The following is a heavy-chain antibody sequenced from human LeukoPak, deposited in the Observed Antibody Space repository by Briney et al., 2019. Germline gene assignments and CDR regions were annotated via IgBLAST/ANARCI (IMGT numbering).Heavy chain of an antibody. D-gene: IGHD3-9*01. CDR3: ASRSDIDY. CDR2: ISAGGGNI. Sequence: GGSLRLSCAASGFTFSSFTMRWVRQAPGRGLEWVSSISAGGGNIYYADSLKGRLTNSRDNAKNSLYLQMNSLRAEDTAVYYCASRSDIDYWGQGILVTVSS. V-gene: IGHV3-21*01. J-gene: IGHJ4*02. CDR1: GFTFSSFT.